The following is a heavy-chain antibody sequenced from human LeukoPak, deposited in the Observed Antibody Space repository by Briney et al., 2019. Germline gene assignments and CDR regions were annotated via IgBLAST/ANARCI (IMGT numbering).Heavy chain of an antibody. CDR2: IIPILGIA. CDR1: GGTFSSYA. CDR3: ARDGSGYDYQGMDV. V-gene: IGHV1-69*04. J-gene: IGHJ6*02. Sequence: ASVKVSCKASGGTFSSYAISWVRQSPGQGLEWMGRIIPILGIANYAQKFQGRVTITADKSTSTAYMELSSLRSEDTAVYYCARDGSGYDYQGMDVWGQGTTVTVSS. D-gene: IGHD2-15*01.